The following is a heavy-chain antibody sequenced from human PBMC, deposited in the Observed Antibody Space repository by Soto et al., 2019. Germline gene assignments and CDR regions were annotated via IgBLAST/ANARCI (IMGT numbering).Heavy chain of an antibody. CDR1: GFSLTTRGVG. Sequence: QITLKESGPTLVKPTQTLTLTCTFSGFSLTTRGVGVGWIRQPPGKALEWLALIYWDDDEGYSPSLKSRLTITKDNSKNQVVLTRTNMDPVDTATYYCAHRPRGYSYHFDYWGQGTLVTVSS. CDR3: AHRPRGYSYHFDY. D-gene: IGHD5-18*01. CDR2: IYWDDDE. V-gene: IGHV2-5*02. J-gene: IGHJ4*02.